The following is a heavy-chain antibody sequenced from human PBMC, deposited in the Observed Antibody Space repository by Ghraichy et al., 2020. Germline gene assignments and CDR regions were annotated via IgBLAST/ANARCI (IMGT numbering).Heavy chain of an antibody. Sequence: ASLKVSCKASGYTFSSHDIKWVRQATGQGLEWMGWMNPNSGNTGYAQKFQGRVTMTRNTSISTAYMELSSLRSEDTAVYYCASCDRNSTGYYRICAFDIWGQGTMVTVSS. CDR3: ASCDRNSTGYYRICAFDI. CDR1: GYTFSSHD. CDR2: MNPNSGNT. J-gene: IGHJ3*02. V-gene: IGHV1-8*01. D-gene: IGHD3-22*01.